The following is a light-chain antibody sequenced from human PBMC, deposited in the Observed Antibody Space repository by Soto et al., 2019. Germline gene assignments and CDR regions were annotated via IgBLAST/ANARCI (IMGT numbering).Light chain of an antibody. V-gene: IGKV3-11*01. J-gene: IGKJ3*01. CDR3: QQRSNWLFT. CDR1: QSVSSY. Sequence: EIVLTQSPATLSLSPGERATLSCGASQSVSSYLAWYQRKPGQAPRLLIYDASNRATGIPARFSGSGSGTDFTLTISSLEPEDFAVYYCQQRSNWLFTFGPGTKVDIK. CDR2: DAS.